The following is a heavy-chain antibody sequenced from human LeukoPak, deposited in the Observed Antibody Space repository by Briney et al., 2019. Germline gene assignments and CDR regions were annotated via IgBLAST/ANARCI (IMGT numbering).Heavy chain of an antibody. D-gene: IGHD6-13*01. CDR3: ARDAPGYSSSWYPYYFDY. Sequence: SQTLSLTCAVSGGSISSGGYSWSWIRQPPGKGLEWIGYIYHSGSTYYNPSLKSRVTISVDTSKNQFSLKLSSVTAADTAVYYCARDAPGYSSSWYPYYFDYWGQGTLVTVSS. CDR2: IYHSGST. J-gene: IGHJ4*02. CDR1: GGSISSGGYS. V-gene: IGHV4-30-2*01.